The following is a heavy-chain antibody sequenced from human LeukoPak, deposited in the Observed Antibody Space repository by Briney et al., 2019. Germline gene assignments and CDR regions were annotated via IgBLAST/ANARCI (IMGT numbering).Heavy chain of an antibody. V-gene: IGHV3-23*01. CDR2: ISGSGGST. CDR1: GFTFSSYA. D-gene: IGHD4-17*01. J-gene: IGHJ3*02. CDR3: ASGPHDYGDYVGAFDI. Sequence: GGSLRLSCAASGFTFSSYAMSWVRQAPGKGLEWVSAISGSGGSTYYADSVKGRFTISRDNSKNTLYLQMNSLRAEDTAVYYCASGPHDYGDYVGAFDIWAKGQWSPSLQ.